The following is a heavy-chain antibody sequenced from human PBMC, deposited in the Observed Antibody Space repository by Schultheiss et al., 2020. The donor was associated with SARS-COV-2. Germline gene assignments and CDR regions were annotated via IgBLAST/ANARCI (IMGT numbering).Heavy chain of an antibody. Sequence: SQTLSLTCAVYGGSFSGYYWNWIRQPPGKGLEWIGEINHSGSTNYNPSLKSRVTISVDTSKNQFSLKLSSVTAADTAVYYCARDSRRGGFDYWGQGTLVTVSS. CDR2: INHSGST. D-gene: IGHD3-16*01. CDR3: ARDSRRGGFDY. CDR1: GGSFSGYY. V-gene: IGHV4-34*01. J-gene: IGHJ4*02.